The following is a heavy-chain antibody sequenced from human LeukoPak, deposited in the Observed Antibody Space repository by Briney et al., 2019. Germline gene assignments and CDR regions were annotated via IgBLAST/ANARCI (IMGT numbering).Heavy chain of an antibody. CDR2: ISSSGSTI. V-gene: IGHV3-11*04. Sequence: GRSLRLSCAASGFTFSDYYMSWIRQAPGKGLEWVSYISSSGSTIYYADSVKGRFTISRDNAKNSLYLQMNSLRAEDTAVYYCAREGCSSTSCYGGYYYYYMDVWGKGTTVTVSS. CDR1: GFTFSDYY. J-gene: IGHJ6*03. D-gene: IGHD2-2*01. CDR3: AREGCSSTSCYGGYYYYYMDV.